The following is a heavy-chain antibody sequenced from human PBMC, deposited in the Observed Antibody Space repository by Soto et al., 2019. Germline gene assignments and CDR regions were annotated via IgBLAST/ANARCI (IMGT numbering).Heavy chain of an antibody. CDR2: IIPLLGVA. D-gene: IGHD3-10*01. CDR1: GDTFTSYT. Sequence: QVQLVQSGTEVKKPGSSVKVSCKASGDTFTSYTINWVRQVPGQGLEWMGRIIPLLGVANNAQNFQGRVTITADTSTSTAYMELRSLQSEDTAVYSCARVQHGSGSYFDAWGQGTLVTVSS. V-gene: IGHV1-69*02. CDR3: ARVQHGSGSYFDA. J-gene: IGHJ4*02.